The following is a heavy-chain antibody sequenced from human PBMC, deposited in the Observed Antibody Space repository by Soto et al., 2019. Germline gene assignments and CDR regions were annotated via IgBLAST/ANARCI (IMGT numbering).Heavy chain of an antibody. CDR2: ISSSGGST. CDR1: EFTFSNYA. D-gene: IGHD1-1*01. Sequence: EVQLLESGGGLVQPGGSLRLSCVASEFTFSNYAMNWVRQAPGEGPEWVSLISSSGGSTYYADSVKGRFSISRDNSKNTLYLQMHSLRVEDTAIYYCAKDIQGRGATTGDDAFDIWGQGTMVTVSS. CDR3: AKDIQGRGATTGDDAFDI. V-gene: IGHV3-23*01. J-gene: IGHJ3*02.